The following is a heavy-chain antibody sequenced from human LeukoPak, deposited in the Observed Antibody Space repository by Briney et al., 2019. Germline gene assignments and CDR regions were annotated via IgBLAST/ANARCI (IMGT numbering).Heavy chain of an antibody. V-gene: IGHV4-59*01. D-gene: IGHD3-22*01. J-gene: IGHJ4*02. CDR3: ARTYYYDSSGYYSHFDY. Sequence: PSETLSLTCTVSGGSISSYYWSWIRQPPGKGLEWIGYIYYSGSTNYNPSLKSRVTISVDTSKNQFSLKLSSVTAADTAVYYCARTYYYDSSGYYSHFDYWGQGTLVTVSS. CDR1: GGSISSYY. CDR2: IYYSGST.